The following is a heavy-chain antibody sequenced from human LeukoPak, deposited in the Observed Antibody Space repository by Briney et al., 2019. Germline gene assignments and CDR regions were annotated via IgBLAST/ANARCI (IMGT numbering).Heavy chain of an antibody. J-gene: IGHJ4*02. Sequence: SETLSLTCTVSGGSISTSYWNWIRQPPGKGLEWIAYIFYSGSTNYNPSLKSRVSISLDTSKNQFSLKLSSVTAADSAVYYCARDDIVGARDFDYWGQGTLVTVSS. CDR3: ARDDIVGARDFDY. CDR1: GGSISTSY. D-gene: IGHD1-26*01. V-gene: IGHV4-4*08. CDR2: IFYSGST.